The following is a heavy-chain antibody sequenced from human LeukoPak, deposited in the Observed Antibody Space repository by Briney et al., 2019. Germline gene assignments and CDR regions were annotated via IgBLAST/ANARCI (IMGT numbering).Heavy chain of an antibody. D-gene: IGHD1-1*01. Sequence: SETLSLTCTVSGGSINFYYWSWIRQPPGMGLEWIGYIYYSGSTNYNPSLKSRVTISINTSKNQFSLKMNSVTAADTAVYYCARGGWNDYFDYWGQGTLVTVSS. V-gene: IGHV4-59*01. CDR1: GGSINFYY. J-gene: IGHJ4*02. CDR3: ARGGWNDYFDY. CDR2: IYYSGST.